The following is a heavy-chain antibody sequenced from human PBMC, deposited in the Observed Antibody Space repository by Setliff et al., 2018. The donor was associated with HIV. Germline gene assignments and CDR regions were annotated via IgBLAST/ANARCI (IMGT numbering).Heavy chain of an antibody. J-gene: IGHJ3*02. CDR3: AKMHTAMDPDTFDI. Sequence: GGSLRLSCAASGFSFRSYAVSWVRQAPGKGLEWVSVISGSGDITYYRESVKGRFTVSRDNSNNTVYLQMNSLRVEDTAIYYCAKMHTAMDPDTFDIWGQGTMVTVSS. V-gene: IGHV3-23*01. CDR1: GFSFRSYA. CDR2: ISGSGDIT. D-gene: IGHD5-18*01.